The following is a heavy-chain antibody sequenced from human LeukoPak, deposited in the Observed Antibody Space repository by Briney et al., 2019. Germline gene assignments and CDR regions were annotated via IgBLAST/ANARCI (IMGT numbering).Heavy chain of an antibody. Sequence: SETLSLTCTVSGASINSYYWSWIRQPPGKGLEWIGYIYSSGSTNYNPSLKSRVTISVDTSKNQFSLKLTSMTAADTAVYHCATGPTRYYFDYWGQGTLVTVSS. J-gene: IGHJ4*02. CDR1: GASINSYY. CDR3: ATGPTRYYFDY. V-gene: IGHV4-59*01. CDR2: IYSSGST.